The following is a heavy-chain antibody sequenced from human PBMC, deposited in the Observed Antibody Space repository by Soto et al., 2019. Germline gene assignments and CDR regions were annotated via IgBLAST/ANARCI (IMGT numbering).Heavy chain of an antibody. Sequence: SETLSLTCTVSGASMTSDNFYWTWIRHHPGKGLEWIGYIYNNGRTYYNPSLKSRLSISVDTSKSQFSVKLSSVNAADTAVYYCARGYGDYDNFDSWGQGTLVTVSS. CDR1: GASMTSDNFY. CDR3: ARGYGDYDNFDS. CDR2: IYNNGRT. J-gene: IGHJ4*02. D-gene: IGHD4-17*01. V-gene: IGHV4-30-4*08.